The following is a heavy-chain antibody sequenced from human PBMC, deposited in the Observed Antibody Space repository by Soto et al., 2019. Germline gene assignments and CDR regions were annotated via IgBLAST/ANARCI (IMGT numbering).Heavy chain of an antibody. J-gene: IGHJ4*02. V-gene: IGHV4-59*08. Sequence: SETLSLTCTVSGGSISSYYGSWIRQPPGKGLEWIGYIYYSGSTNYNPSLKSRVTISVDTSKNQFSLKLSSVTAADTAVYYCARHRVRLWFGELLSFDYWGQGTLVTVSS. CDR3: ARHRVRLWFGELLSFDY. CDR2: IYYSGST. CDR1: GGSISSYY. D-gene: IGHD3-10*01.